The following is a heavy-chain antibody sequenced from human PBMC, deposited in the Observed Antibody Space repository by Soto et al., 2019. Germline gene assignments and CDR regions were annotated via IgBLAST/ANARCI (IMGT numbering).Heavy chain of an antibody. J-gene: IGHJ4*02. Sequence: PSQTLSLTCAISGDSVSSNSGAWNWIRQSPSRGLEWLGRTYYRSKWYNDYAVSVKSRMTINPDTSQNHLSLHLNSVSPDHTVVYYCVRYISSSRHFEHWGPGNLVTVSS. V-gene: IGHV6-1*01. CDR1: GDSVSSNSGA. CDR3: VRYISSSRHFEH. CDR2: TYYRSKWYN. D-gene: IGHD6-6*01.